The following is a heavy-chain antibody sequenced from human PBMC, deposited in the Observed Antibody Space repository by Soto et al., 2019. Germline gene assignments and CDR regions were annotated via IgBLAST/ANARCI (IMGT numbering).Heavy chain of an antibody. CDR1: GGTFSSYA. CDR3: ARAVAAAGTGKSYGMDV. Sequence: SVKVSCKASGGTFSSYAISWARQAPGQGLEWMGGIIPIFGTANYAQKFQGRVTITADKSTSTAYMELSSLRSEDTAVYYCARAVAAAGTGKSYGMDVWGQGTTVTVSS. CDR2: IIPIFGTA. J-gene: IGHJ6*02. D-gene: IGHD6-13*01. V-gene: IGHV1-69*06.